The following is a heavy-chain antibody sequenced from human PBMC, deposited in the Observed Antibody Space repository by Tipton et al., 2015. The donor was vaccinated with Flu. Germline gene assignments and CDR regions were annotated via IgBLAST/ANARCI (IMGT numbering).Heavy chain of an antibody. CDR3: ARRGFGSYYFDS. CDR2: ISTSGSP. CDR1: GGFINSSSYY. Sequence: TLSLTCTVSGGFINSSSYYWSWIRQPAGKGQEWIGRISTSGSPNYNPSLKSRVTISVDTSKNQFSLKLRSVTAADTAVYYCARRGFGSYYFDSWGHGTLVTVSS. D-gene: IGHD5-12*01. V-gene: IGHV4-61*02. J-gene: IGHJ4*01.